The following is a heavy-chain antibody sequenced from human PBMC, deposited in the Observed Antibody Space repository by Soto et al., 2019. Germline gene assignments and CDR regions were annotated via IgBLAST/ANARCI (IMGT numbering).Heavy chain of an antibody. J-gene: IGHJ4*02. CDR1: GYSFTKYH. D-gene: IGHD1-1*01. CDR2: INPGSGVT. V-gene: IGHV1-2*02. Sequence: ASVKVSCKASGYSFTKYHMHWVRQAPGQGLEWMGWINPGSGVTNQAQKFQGRVTMTRDTSITTTYMELNSLTSDDTAVYYCARVAGHKNARFDTWGQGAQVTVS. CDR3: ARVAGHKNARFDT.